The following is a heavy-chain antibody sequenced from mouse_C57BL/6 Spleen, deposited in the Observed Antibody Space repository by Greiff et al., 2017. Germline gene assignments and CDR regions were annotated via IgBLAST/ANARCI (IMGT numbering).Heavy chain of an antibody. Sequence: EVHLVESGGGLVKPGGSLKLSCAASGFTFSSYAMSWVRQTPEKRLEWVATISDVGSYTYDPDNVKGRFTISRDNAKNNLYLQMSHLKSEDTAMYCCAREDYYGSSYYFDYWGQGTTLTVSS. CDR1: GFTFSSYA. CDR2: ISDVGSYT. CDR3: AREDYYGSSYYFDY. V-gene: IGHV5-4*01. J-gene: IGHJ2*01. D-gene: IGHD1-1*01.